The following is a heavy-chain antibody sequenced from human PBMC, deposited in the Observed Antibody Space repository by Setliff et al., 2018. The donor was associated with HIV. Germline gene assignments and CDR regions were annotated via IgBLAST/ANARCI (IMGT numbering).Heavy chain of an antibody. V-gene: IGHV4-61*09. CDR2: IYT. Sequence: SETLSLTCTVSGGSISSGTYYWSWIRQPAGKGLEWIGHIYTSGSTSGSANYNPSLKSRVTISVDMSKNQFSLKLNSVTAADTAVYHCARDFFRGGSGSYWGNWFDPWGQGTLVTVSS. CDR3: ARDFFRGGSGSYWGNWFDP. J-gene: IGHJ5*02. D-gene: IGHD3-10*01. CDR1: GGSISSGTYY.